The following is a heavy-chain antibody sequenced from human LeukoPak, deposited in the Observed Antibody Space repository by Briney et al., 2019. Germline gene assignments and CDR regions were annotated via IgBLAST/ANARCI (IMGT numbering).Heavy chain of an antibody. Sequence: SETLSLTCTVSGGSISSYYWSWIRPPPGKGLEWIGYIYYSGSTNYNPSLKSRVTISVDTSKNQFSLKLSSVTAADTAVYYCARVGYGDSYYYYYGMDVWGQGTTVTVSS. CDR2: IYYSGST. CDR3: ARVGYGDSYYYYYGMDV. J-gene: IGHJ6*02. CDR1: GGSISSYY. D-gene: IGHD4-17*01. V-gene: IGHV4-59*01.